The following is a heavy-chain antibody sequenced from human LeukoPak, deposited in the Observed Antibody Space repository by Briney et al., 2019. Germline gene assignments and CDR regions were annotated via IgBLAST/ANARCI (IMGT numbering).Heavy chain of an antibody. CDR1: GYTFTSYG. Sequence: EASVKVSCKASGYTFTSYGISWVRQAPGHGLEWMGWISAYNGNTNYAQKLQGRVTMTTDTSTSTAYMELRSLRSDDTAVYYCARDIGEASYVWVQPGDPWGQGTLVTVSS. D-gene: IGHD1-26*01. V-gene: IGHV1-18*01. J-gene: IGHJ5*02. CDR2: ISAYNGNT. CDR3: ARDIGEASYVWVQPGDP.